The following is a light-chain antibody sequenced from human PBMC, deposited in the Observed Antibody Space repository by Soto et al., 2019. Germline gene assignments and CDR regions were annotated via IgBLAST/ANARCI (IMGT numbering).Light chain of an antibody. Sequence: QSVLTQPASVSGSPGQSITISCAGTSSDVGSFNLVSWYQQHPGEAPQLIIYEASKRPSGVSNRFSGSKSGNTDSLTISGLRAEDEADYYCCSYAGGSTYVFGTGTKLTVL. V-gene: IGLV2-23*01. CDR1: SSDVGSFNL. CDR2: EAS. CDR3: CSYAGGSTYV. J-gene: IGLJ1*01.